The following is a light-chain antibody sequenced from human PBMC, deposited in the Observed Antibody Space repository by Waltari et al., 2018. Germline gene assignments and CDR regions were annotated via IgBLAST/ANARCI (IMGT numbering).Light chain of an antibody. CDR1: SSAVGFSNL. J-gene: IGLJ3*02. Sequence: QSALTQPASVSGSPGQSITISCPGTSSAVGFSNLVSWYQQHPGKAPELVVYEVISRPSGVSNRFSGSKSGNTASLTISGLQAEDEADYYCCSYAGRNIWVFGGGTKLTVL. CDR3: CSYAGRNIWV. CDR2: EVI. V-gene: IGLV2-23*02.